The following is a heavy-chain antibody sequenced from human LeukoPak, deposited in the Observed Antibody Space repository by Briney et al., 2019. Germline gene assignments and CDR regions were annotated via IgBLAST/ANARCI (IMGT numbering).Heavy chain of an antibody. Sequence: GGSLRLSCAASGFTVSSNYMSWVRQAPGKGLEWVSVIYSGGSTYYADSVKGRFTISRDNAKNTPYLQMNSLRAEDTAVYYCARGFSSSWYRGVREYYFDYWGQGTLVAVSS. CDR3: ARGFSSSWYRGVREYYFDY. CDR2: IYSGGST. J-gene: IGHJ4*02. CDR1: GFTVSSNY. D-gene: IGHD6-13*01. V-gene: IGHV3-66*01.